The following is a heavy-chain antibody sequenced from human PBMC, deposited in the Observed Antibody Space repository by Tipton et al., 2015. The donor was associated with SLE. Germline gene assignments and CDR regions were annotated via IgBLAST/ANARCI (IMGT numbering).Heavy chain of an antibody. Sequence: SLRLSCAASGFIFSDYSMNWVRQAPGKGLEWVSSISSSSRYIYHAESLKGRFTISRDNAKNSLYLQMNSLSDEDSAVYFCARDVVYSRSWYGRDAFDIWGQGTMVTVSS. CDR2: ISSSSRYI. D-gene: IGHD6-13*01. J-gene: IGHJ3*02. V-gene: IGHV3-21*04. CDR3: ARDVVYSRSWYGRDAFDI. CDR1: GFIFSDYS.